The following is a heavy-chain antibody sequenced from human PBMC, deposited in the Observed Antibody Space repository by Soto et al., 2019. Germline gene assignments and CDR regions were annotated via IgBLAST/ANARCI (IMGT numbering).Heavy chain of an antibody. V-gene: IGHV3-7*05. CDR3: VREAHDSAPYGMDV. J-gene: IGHJ6*02. Sequence: EVQLVESGGGLVQPGGSLRLSCEASGFIFSSHWMSWVRQGPGKGLEWVANIKQDGSERCFLDSVKGRFTISRDNAKNSLYLQMNSLGVKDTAVYFCVREAHDSAPYGMDVWGQGTTVTVSS. D-gene: IGHD3-22*01. CDR2: IKQDGSER. CDR1: GFIFSSHW.